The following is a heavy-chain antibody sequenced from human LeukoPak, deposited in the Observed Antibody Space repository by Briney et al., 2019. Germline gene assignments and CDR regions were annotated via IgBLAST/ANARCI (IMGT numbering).Heavy chain of an antibody. D-gene: IGHD3-9*01. J-gene: IGHJ4*02. CDR2: IGTAGDT. CDR1: GLTFSSYD. Sequence: PGGSLRLSCAASGLTFSSYDMHWVRQATGKGLEWVSAIGTAGDTYYPGSVKGRFTISRENAKNSLYLQMNSLRAGDTAVYYCARDKSPYDIPDYWGQGTLVTVSS. V-gene: IGHV3-13*01. CDR3: ARDKSPYDIPDY.